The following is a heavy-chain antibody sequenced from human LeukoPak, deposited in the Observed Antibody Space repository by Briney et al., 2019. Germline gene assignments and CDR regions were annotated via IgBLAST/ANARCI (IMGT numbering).Heavy chain of an antibody. V-gene: IGHV1-2*02. D-gene: IGHD3-10*01. CDR2: INPNSGGT. Sequence: ASVKVSCKASGYTFTGYYMHWVRQAPGQGLEWMGWINPNSGGTNYAQKFQGRVTMTRDTSISTAYMELSGLRSDDTAVYYCARTQLKRFGDHYARYYYYYMDVWGKGTTVTVSS. CDR3: ARTQLKRFGDHYARYYYYYMDV. CDR1: GYTFTGYY. J-gene: IGHJ6*03.